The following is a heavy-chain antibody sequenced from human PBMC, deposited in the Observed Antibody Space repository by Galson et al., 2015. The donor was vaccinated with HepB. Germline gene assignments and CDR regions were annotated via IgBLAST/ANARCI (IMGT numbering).Heavy chain of an antibody. CDR2: ISYDGSNK. CDR3: ARIVVVVAATDAFDI. CDR1: GFTFSSYA. Sequence: SLRLSCAASGFTFSSYAMHWVRQAPGKGLEWVAVISYDGSNKYYADSVKGRFTISRDNSKNTLYLQMNSLRAEDTAVYYCARIVVVVAATDAFDIWGQGTMVTVSS. J-gene: IGHJ3*02. D-gene: IGHD2-15*01. V-gene: IGHV3-30*04.